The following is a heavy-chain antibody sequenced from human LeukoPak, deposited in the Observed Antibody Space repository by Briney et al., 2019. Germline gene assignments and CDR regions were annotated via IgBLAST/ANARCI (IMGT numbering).Heavy chain of an antibody. Sequence: SVTVSCKASGGTFSSYAISWVRQAPGQGLEWIGRIIPILGIANHAQKFQGRVTITADKSTSTAYMELSSLRSEDTAVYYCASLSPDGWFDPWGQGTLVTVSS. J-gene: IGHJ5*02. CDR1: GGTFSSYA. D-gene: IGHD1-14*01. CDR2: IIPILGIA. V-gene: IGHV1-69*04. CDR3: ASLSPDGWFDP.